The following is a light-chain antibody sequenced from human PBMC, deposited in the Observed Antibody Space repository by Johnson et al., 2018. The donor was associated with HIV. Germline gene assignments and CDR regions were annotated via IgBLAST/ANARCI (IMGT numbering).Light chain of an antibody. CDR2: DNN. J-gene: IGLJ1*01. CDR1: SSNIGNNY. V-gene: IGLV1-51*01. Sequence: QSVLTQPPSVSAAPGQKVTISCSGSSSNIGNNYVSWYQQLPGTAPKLLIYDNNKRPSGIPDRFSGSKSGTSATLGITGLQTGDEADYYCATWDNSLSADRNVFGTGTKVTVL. CDR3: ATWDNSLSADRNV.